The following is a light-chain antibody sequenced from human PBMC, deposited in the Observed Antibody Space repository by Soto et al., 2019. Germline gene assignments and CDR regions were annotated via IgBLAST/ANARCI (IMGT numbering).Light chain of an antibody. Sequence: DIQMTQSPSSLSASVCDRVTITCRASQSISSSLAWYRQKPGQAPKLLLYDASSLENGLPSRFSGSGSGTEFTVTISSLQTDDFATYYCQQYYTYPITFGQGTRLEIK. J-gene: IGKJ5*01. V-gene: IGKV1-5*01. CDR1: QSISSS. CDR2: DAS. CDR3: QQYYTYPIT.